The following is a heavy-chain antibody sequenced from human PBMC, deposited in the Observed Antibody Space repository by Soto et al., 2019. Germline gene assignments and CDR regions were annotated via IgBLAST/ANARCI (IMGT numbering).Heavy chain of an antibody. V-gene: IGHV4-39*01. Sequence: SETLSLACTVSGGSISSSSYYWGWIRQPPGKGLEWIGSIYYSGSTYYNPSLKSRVTISVDTSKNQFSLKLSSVTAADTAVYYCARHGYYYGSGSSYWGQGTLVTVSS. CDR2: IYYSGST. CDR1: GGSISSSSYY. D-gene: IGHD3-10*01. J-gene: IGHJ4*02. CDR3: ARHGYYYGSGSSY.